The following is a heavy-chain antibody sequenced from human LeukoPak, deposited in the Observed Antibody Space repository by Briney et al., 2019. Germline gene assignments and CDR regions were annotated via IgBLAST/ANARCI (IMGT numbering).Heavy chain of an antibody. CDR2: IYYSGST. V-gene: IGHV4-59*08. Sequence: SETLSLTCAVYGGSFSGYYWRWIRQPPGKGLEWIGYIYYSGSTNYNPSLKSRVTISVDTSKNQFSLKLSSVTAADTAVYYCARLGGTTVTTNWFDPWGQGTLVTVSS. CDR1: GGSFSGYY. CDR3: ARLGGTTVTTNWFDP. D-gene: IGHD4-17*01. J-gene: IGHJ5*02.